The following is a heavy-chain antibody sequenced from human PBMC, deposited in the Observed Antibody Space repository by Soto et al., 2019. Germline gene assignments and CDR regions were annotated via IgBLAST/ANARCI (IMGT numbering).Heavy chain of an antibody. CDR3: ARQVGDYYFDY. Sequence: PSETLSLTGTVPGGFIRSTSYYWAWIRQPPGKGLEWIGSIFFNGSPDYNPSLQSRVTISVDTSKNQFSLKLSSVAAADTAVYFCARQVGDYYFDYWGQGTLVTVSS. CDR2: IFFNGSP. V-gene: IGHV4-39*01. D-gene: IGHD4-17*01. J-gene: IGHJ4*02. CDR1: GGFIRSTSYY.